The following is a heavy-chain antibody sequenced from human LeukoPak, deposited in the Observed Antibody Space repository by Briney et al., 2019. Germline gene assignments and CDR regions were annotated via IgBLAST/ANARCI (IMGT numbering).Heavy chain of an antibody. CDR3: ARGPGFLEWLGSLYYFDY. D-gene: IGHD3-3*01. CDR1: GFTFSSYW. Sequence: GGSLRLSCAASGFTFSSYWMHWVRQAPGKGLVWVSRINSDGSSTSYADSVKGRFTISRDNSKNTLYLQMNSLRAEDTAVYYCARGPGFLEWLGSLYYFDYWGQGTLVTVSS. V-gene: IGHV3-74*01. CDR2: INSDGSST. J-gene: IGHJ4*02.